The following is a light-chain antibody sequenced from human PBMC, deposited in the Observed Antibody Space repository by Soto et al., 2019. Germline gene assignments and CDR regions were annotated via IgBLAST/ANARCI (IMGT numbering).Light chain of an antibody. J-gene: IGLJ2*01. CDR1: SGHSSYA. Sequence: QSVRTQSPSASASLGASVKLTCTLSSGHSSYAIAWHQQQPEKGPRYLMKVNTDGSHNKGDGIPDRFSGSSSGAERYLTISSLQSEDEADYYCQTWGAGFSVVFGGGTKLTVL. CDR2: VNTDGSH. CDR3: QTWGAGFSVV. V-gene: IGLV4-69*01.